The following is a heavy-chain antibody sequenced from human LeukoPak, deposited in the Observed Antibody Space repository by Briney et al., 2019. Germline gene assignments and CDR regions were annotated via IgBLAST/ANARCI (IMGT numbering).Heavy chain of an antibody. Sequence: PGGSLRLSCAASGFTFSSYGMSWVRQAPGKGLEWVSAISGSGGGTYYADSVKGRFTISRDNSKNTLYLQMNCLRAEDTAVYYCAKPIASGDLWGQGTLVTVSS. D-gene: IGHD6-13*01. J-gene: IGHJ4*02. CDR2: ISGSGGGT. CDR3: AKPIASGDL. CDR1: GFTFSSYG. V-gene: IGHV3-23*01.